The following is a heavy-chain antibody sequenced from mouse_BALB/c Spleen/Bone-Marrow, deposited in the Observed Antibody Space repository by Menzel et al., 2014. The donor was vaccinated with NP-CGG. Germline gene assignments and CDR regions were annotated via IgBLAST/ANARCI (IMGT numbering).Heavy chain of an antibody. V-gene: IGHV2-6-7*01. J-gene: IGHJ4*01. CDR3: ARDSFLITRALDY. CDR1: GFSLTGYG. Sequence: VHLVESGPGLVAPSQSLSITCTVSGFSLTGYGVSWVRQPPGKGLEWLGMIWGDGSTDYNSALKSRLSISKDNSKSQVFLKMNSLQTDDTARYYCARDSFLITRALDYWGQGTLVTVSS. D-gene: IGHD2-4*01. CDR2: IWGDGST.